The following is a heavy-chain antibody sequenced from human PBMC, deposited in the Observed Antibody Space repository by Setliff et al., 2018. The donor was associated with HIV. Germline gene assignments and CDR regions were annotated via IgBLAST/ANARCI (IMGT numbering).Heavy chain of an antibody. CDR1: GFTFSNFA. Sequence: PGGSLRLSCAASGFTFSNFAMSWVRQAPGKGLEWVSSISVSGNTISYGESVRGRFTISRDNAKNSLYLQMNSLRAEDTALYYCARAGKYYSDTSGYYYLDYWGQGTLVTVSS. CDR2: ISVSGNTI. V-gene: IGHV3-48*03. D-gene: IGHD3-22*01. CDR3: ARAGKYYSDTSGYYYLDY. J-gene: IGHJ4*02.